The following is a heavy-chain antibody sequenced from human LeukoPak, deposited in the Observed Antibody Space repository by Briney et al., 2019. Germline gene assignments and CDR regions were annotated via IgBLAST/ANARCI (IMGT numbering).Heavy chain of an antibody. V-gene: IGHV1-2*02. CDR2: INPNSGGT. Sequence: ASVTVSCKASGYTFTGYYMHWVRQAPGQGLEWMGWINPNSGGTNYAQKSQGRVTMTRDTSISTAYMELSRLRSDDTAVYHCARARYYDSSGNWFDPWGQGTLVTVSS. D-gene: IGHD3-22*01. J-gene: IGHJ5*02. CDR1: GYTFTGYY. CDR3: ARARYYDSSGNWFDP.